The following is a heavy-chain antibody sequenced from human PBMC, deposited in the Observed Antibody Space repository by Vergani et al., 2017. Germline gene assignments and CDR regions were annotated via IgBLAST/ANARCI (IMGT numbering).Heavy chain of an antibody. CDR1: GITFWKFG. Sequence: EVQLLESGGGLAQPGGSLRLSCEASGITFWKFGMHWVRHGPGKGLEWVSGISWNSGAVDYADSVRGRFTISRDNAKNSLYLDMSSLRAEDTGVYYCGRDVRVSRTWGQGTLVGVSS. CDR3: GRDVRVSRT. CDR2: ISWNSGAV. J-gene: IGHJ3*01. V-gene: IGHV3-9*01.